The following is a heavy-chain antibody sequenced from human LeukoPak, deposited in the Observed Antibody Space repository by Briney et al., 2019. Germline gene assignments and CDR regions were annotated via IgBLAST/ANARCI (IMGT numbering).Heavy chain of an antibody. CDR1: GGSISGYY. CDR3: ARAAVSTRSRSDY. J-gene: IGHJ4*02. D-gene: IGHD5/OR15-5a*01. Sequence: PSETLSLTCTVSGGSISGYYWSWIRQPPGKGLEWIAYIYNSGNTNYKPSLQSRVTISVDMSKNQFSLKLNSVTAADTAVYYCARAAVSTRSRSDYWGQGTLVTVSS. V-gene: IGHV4-59*01. CDR2: IYNSGNT.